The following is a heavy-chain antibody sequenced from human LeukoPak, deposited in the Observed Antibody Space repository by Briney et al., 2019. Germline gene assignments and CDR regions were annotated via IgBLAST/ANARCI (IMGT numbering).Heavy chain of an antibody. CDR2: INSDGSSL. CDR3: ARDMGRAWYGPPDY. J-gene: IGHJ4*02. D-gene: IGHD6-13*01. CDR1: GFTFSSYW. Sequence: AGGSLRLSCAASGFTFSSYWVQWVRQAPGKGLVWISRINSDGSSLSYADSVKGRFTISRDNAKNTVYLQMNSLRAEDTAVYFCARDMGRAWYGPPDYWGQGTLVTVSS. V-gene: IGHV3-74*01.